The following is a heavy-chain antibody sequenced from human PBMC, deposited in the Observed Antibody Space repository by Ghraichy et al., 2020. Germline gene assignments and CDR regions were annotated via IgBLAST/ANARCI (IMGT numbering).Heavy chain of an antibody. J-gene: IGHJ4*02. CDR3: ARLGRLRGLDS. CDR1: GAPIRSVDYS. V-gene: IGHV4-30-4*01. D-gene: IGHD5-12*01. CDR2: ISYSGNT. Sequence: SETLSLTCTVSGAPIRSVDYSWAWIRQSPGSLRQPPGKWLEWIGTISYSGNTNTNPSLKRFVSISVDTSKTQVSLSLSFVTAADTAVYFCARLGRLRGLDSWGQGIPVTVSS.